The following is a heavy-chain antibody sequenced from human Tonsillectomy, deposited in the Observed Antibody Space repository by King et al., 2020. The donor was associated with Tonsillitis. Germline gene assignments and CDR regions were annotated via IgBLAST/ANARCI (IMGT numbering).Heavy chain of an antibody. V-gene: IGHV3-74*01. J-gene: IGHJ6*02. Sequence: EVQLVESGGGLVQPGGSLRLSCAASGFTFSGSWMHWVRQAPGKGLVWVSLTNSDGSSTSYADSVKGRFTISRDNAKNTLYLQMNSLRAEDTAVYYCARDGPYGDYGIDVWGQGTTVTVSS. CDR3: ARDGPYGDYGIDV. CDR1: GFTFSGSW. D-gene: IGHD3-10*01. CDR2: TNSDGSST.